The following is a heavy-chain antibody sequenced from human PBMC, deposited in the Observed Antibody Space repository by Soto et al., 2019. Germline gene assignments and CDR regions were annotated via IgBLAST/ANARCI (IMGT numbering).Heavy chain of an antibody. Sequence: VGSLRLSGAASGFTFSSYAMHWVRQARGKGLEWVAVISYDGSNKYYADSVKGRFTISRDNSKNTLYLQMNSLRAEDTAVYYCARGASGWRNSGSYYDYWGQGTLVTVSS. D-gene: IGHD1-26*01. CDR1: GFTFSSYA. CDR3: ARGASGWRNSGSYYDY. CDR2: ISYDGSNK. V-gene: IGHV3-30-3*01. J-gene: IGHJ4*02.